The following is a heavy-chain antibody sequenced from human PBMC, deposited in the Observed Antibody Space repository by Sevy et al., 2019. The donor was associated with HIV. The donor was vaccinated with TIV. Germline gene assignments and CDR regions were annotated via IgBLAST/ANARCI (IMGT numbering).Heavy chain of an antibody. Sequence: GGSLRLSCAGSGFTFSSYAMSWVRQAPGKGLEWVSEISGIGGSTYYADSVKGRFTISRDNSKNTLYLQMNSLRVDDKAVYYCAKDRGIAAANDAFDIWGQGTMVTVSS. CDR3: AKDRGIAAANDAFDI. CDR2: ISGIGGST. D-gene: IGHD6-13*01. J-gene: IGHJ3*02. V-gene: IGHV3-23*01. CDR1: GFTFSSYA.